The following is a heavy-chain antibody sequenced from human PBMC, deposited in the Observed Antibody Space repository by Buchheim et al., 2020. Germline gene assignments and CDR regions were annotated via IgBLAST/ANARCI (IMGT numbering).Heavy chain of an antibody. CDR1: GFTFGDYA. D-gene: IGHD5-12*01. CDR2: IRSKAYGGTT. CDR3: TRDLGYSGYEDFDY. J-gene: IGHJ4*02. Sequence: EVQLVESGGGLVQPGRSLRLSCTASGFTFGDYAMSWFRQAPGKGLEWVGFIRSKAYGGTTAYAASVKGRFTISRDDSKSIAYLQMNSLKTEDTAVYYCTRDLGYSGYEDFDYWGQGTL. V-gene: IGHV3-49*03.